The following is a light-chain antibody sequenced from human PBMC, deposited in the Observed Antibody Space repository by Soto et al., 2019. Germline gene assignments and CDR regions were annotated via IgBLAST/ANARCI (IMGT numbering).Light chain of an antibody. Sequence: AIQLTQSPSSLSASVGDSVTITYRASQGISSALAWYQQTPGRAPKLLIYDASTLESGVPSRFSGSRSGTDFTLTDSSLQTEDFATYYCQQFDDYPFTFGRGTKVDI. CDR3: QQFDDYPFT. V-gene: IGKV1D-13*01. J-gene: IGKJ3*01. CDR1: QGISSA. CDR2: DAS.